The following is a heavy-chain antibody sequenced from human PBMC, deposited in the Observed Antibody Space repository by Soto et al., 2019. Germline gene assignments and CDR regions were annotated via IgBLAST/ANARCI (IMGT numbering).Heavy chain of an antibody. CDR3: ARDFGYLLIHPAMYNWFDP. CDR2: INPSGGST. V-gene: IGHV1-46*01. Sequence: ASVKVSCKASGYTFTSYYMHWVRQAPGQGLEWMGIINPSGGSTSYAQKFQGRVTMTRDTSTSTVYMELSSLRSEDTAVYYCARDFGYLLIHPAMYNWFDPWGQGTLVTVSS. J-gene: IGHJ5*02. D-gene: IGHD3-3*01. CDR1: GYTFTSYY.